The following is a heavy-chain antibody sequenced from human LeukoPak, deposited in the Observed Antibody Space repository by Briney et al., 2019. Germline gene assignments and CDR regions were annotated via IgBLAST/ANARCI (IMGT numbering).Heavy chain of an antibody. J-gene: IGHJ4*02. CDR1: GYTFTGYY. CDR3: ARAYYYDSSGYSTSYYFDY. D-gene: IGHD3-22*01. CDR2: LNPNNGGT. Sequence: HGASVKVSCKASGYTFTGYYMHWVRQAPGQGLEWMGRLNPNNGGTNYARKFQGRVTMTSDTSVKTAYMELSRLRSDDTAVYYRARAYYYDSSGYSTSYYFDYWGQGTLVTVSS. V-gene: IGHV1-2*06.